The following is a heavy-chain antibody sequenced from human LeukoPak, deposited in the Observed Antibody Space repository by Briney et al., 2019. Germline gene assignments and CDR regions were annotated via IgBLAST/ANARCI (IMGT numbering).Heavy chain of an antibody. D-gene: IGHD1-26*01. CDR3: TRDRRRDLLHAFDI. Sequence: PWETLSLTCTVSGGTISRYYWSWIRQPPGKGLEWIAYIDYIGSTNYNPSLKSRLTISLDASKNQFSLKLSSVTAADTAVYYCTRDRRRDLLHAFDIWGQGTMVTVSS. CDR1: GGTISRYY. CDR2: IDYIGST. V-gene: IGHV4-59*01. J-gene: IGHJ3*02.